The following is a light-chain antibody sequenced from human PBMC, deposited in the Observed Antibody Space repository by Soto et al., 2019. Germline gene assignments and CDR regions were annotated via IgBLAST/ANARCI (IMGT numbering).Light chain of an antibody. V-gene: IGLV1-44*01. CDR2: IND. J-gene: IGLJ7*01. Sequence: QSVLTQPPSLSGTPGQRVTISCSGSSSNIAGNTVHWYQHLPGTAPKLLIYINDQRPSGVPGRFSASTSGTSASLAISGLQSDDEADYYCATWDDDLNAAVFGGSTQLTVL. CDR1: SSNIAGNT. CDR3: ATWDDDLNAAV.